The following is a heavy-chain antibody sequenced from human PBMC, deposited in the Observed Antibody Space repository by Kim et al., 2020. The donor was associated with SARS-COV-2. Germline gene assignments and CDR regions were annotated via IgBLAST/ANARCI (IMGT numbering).Heavy chain of an antibody. CDR3: ARDSGQLAGYFDY. D-gene: IGHD5-12*01. CDR1: GFNIGSYW. CDR2: IKQDGSEK. V-gene: IGHV3-7*05. J-gene: IGHJ4*02. Sequence: GGSLRLSCAASGFNIGSYWMSWVRQAPGKGLEWVANIKQDGSEKNYVDSVKGRFTISRDNAKNSLYLQMNSLRAEDTAIYYCARDSGQLAGYFDYWGQGTPVTASS.